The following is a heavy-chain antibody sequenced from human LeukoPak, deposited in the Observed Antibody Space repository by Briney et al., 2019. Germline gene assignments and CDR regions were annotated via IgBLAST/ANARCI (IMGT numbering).Heavy chain of an antibody. V-gene: IGHV3-30*02. J-gene: IGHJ4*02. CDR3: AKDGYYYDSSGYFDY. D-gene: IGHD3-22*01. CDR2: IRYDGSNK. Sequence: SGGSLRLSCAASGFTFSSYGMHWVRQAPGKGLEWVAFIRYDGSNKYYADSVKGRFTISRDNSKNTLYLQVNSLRAEDTAVYYCAKDGYYYDSSGYFDYWGQGTLVTVSS. CDR1: GFTFSSYG.